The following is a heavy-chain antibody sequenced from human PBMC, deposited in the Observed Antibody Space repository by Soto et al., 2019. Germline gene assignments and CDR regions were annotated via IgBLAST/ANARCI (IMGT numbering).Heavy chain of an antibody. D-gene: IGHD2-2*01. V-gene: IGHV4-34*01. CDR3: ARGIGYCSSINCYSSRRLRFDS. CDR1: GGSFSGYY. CDR2: VNHSGTT. J-gene: IGHJ4*02. Sequence: QVQLQQSGAGLLKPSETLSLTCAVYGGSFSGYYWTWIRQSPEKGLEWIGEVNHSGTTYYNPSLKTRVTISVHTPKNQFSLKMSSVTAADTAVYYCARGIGYCSSINCYSSRRLRFDSWGQGTLVTVSS.